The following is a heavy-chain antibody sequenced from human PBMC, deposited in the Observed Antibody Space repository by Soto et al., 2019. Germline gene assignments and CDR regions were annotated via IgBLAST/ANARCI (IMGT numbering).Heavy chain of an antibody. J-gene: IGHJ4*02. CDR2: ISSSSSYT. CDR1: GFTFSDYY. CDR3: AREERADGSGWYDY. D-gene: IGHD6-19*01. V-gene: IGHV3-11*06. Sequence: QVQLVESGGGLVKPGGSLRLSCAASGFTFSDYYVSWIRQAPGKGLEWVSYISSSSSYTNYADSVKGRFTISRDNAKNSLYLQMNSLRAEDTAVYYCAREERADGSGWYDYWGQGTLVTVSS.